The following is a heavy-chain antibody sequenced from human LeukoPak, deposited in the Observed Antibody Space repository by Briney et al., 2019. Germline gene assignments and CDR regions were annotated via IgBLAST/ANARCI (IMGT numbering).Heavy chain of an antibody. Sequence: GGSLRLSCAASGFTVSSNYMSWVRQAPGKGLEWVSVIYSGGSTYYADSVKGRFTISRDNSKNTLYLQMNSLRAEDTAVYYCARDGSWGWAQYDHWGQGTLVTVSS. D-gene: IGHD5-24*01. V-gene: IGHV3-66*01. J-gene: IGHJ4*02. CDR1: GFTVSSNY. CDR3: ARDGSWGWAQYDH. CDR2: IYSGGST.